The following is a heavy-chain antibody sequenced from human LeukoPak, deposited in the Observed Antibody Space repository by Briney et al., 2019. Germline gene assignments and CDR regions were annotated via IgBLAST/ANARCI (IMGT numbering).Heavy chain of an antibody. Sequence: PSESLSLTCTVSGGSISSSSYYWGWIRQPPGKGLEWIGYIYYSGNTNSNPSLKSRVTMSVDTSKNQISLKLSSVTAADTAVYYCAREGIAAPHFDYWGQGTLVTVSS. CDR3: AREGIAAPHFDY. CDR1: GGSISSSSYY. V-gene: IGHV4-61*01. CDR2: IYYSGNT. J-gene: IGHJ4*02. D-gene: IGHD6-13*01.